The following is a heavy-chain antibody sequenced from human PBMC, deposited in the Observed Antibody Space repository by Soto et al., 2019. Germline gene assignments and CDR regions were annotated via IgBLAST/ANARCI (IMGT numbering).Heavy chain of an antibody. Sequence: QVQLVESGGGLVKTGGSLRLACGASGFIFSDYYMSWVRRAPGKGLEWVAYISSSGNTIYYADSVKGRFTISRDNAKNSVFLQMNSLRAEDTALYFCAKMSSENYYDPVFSWGQGTLVTVSS. CDR2: ISSSGNTI. CDR1: GFIFSDYY. D-gene: IGHD3-22*01. V-gene: IGHV3-11*01. CDR3: AKMSSENYYDPVFS. J-gene: IGHJ4*02.